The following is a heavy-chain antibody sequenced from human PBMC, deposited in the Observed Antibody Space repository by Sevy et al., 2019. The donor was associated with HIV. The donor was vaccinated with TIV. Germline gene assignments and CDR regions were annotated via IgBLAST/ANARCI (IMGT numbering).Heavy chain of an antibody. V-gene: IGHV1-24*01. D-gene: IGHD3-22*01. CDR1: GYILTALS. Sequence: ASVKVSCKVSGYILTALSMHWVRQTPGKGLEWMVTFDPEDGKTIYAQKFQGRVTMTEDTSTHTAYMELSSRRSEDTAVYYCASTRDYYESNGYYFDYWGQGTLVTVSS. CDR2: FDPEDGKT. CDR3: ASTRDYYESNGYYFDY. J-gene: IGHJ4*02.